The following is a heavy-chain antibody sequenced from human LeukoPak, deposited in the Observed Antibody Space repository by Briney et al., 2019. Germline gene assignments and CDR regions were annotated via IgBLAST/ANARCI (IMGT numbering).Heavy chain of an antibody. CDR2: IYYSGST. J-gene: IGHJ3*02. Sequence: SETLSLTCTVSGGSISSGGYYWSWIRQHPGKGLEWSGYIYYSGSTNYNPSLKSRVTISVDTSKNQFSLRLSSVTAADTAVYYCARDHSRTRAFDIWGQGTMVTVSS. D-gene: IGHD1-1*01. CDR3: ARDHSRTRAFDI. V-gene: IGHV4-31*03. CDR1: GGSISSGGYY.